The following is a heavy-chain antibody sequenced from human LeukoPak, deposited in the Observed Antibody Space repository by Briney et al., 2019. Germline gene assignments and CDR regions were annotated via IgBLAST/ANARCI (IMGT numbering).Heavy chain of an antibody. D-gene: IGHD3-22*01. V-gene: IGHV3-7*01. CDR1: GFTFSSYW. J-gene: IGHJ4*02. CDR3: AREVYYYDSSGYFPDY. Sequence: GGSLRLSCAASGFTFSSYWMSWVRQAPGKGLEWVANIKQDGSEKYYVDSVKGRFTISRDNAKNSLYLQMNSLRAEDTAVYYCAREVYYYDSSGYFPDYWGQGTLVTVSS. CDR2: IKQDGSEK.